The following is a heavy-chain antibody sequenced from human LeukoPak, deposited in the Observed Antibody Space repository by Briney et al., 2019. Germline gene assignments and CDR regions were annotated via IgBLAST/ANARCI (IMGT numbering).Heavy chain of an antibody. CDR3: AREVVGYYYYMDV. V-gene: IGHV4-30-4*08. CDR2: IYYSGST. Sequence: SETLSLTCTVSGGSISSGDYYWSWIRQPPGKGLEWIGYIYYSGSTYYNPSLKSRVTISVDTSKNQFSLKLSSVTAADTAVYYCAREVVGYYYYMDVWGKGTTVTASS. J-gene: IGHJ6*03. D-gene: IGHD3-10*01. CDR1: GGSISSGDYY.